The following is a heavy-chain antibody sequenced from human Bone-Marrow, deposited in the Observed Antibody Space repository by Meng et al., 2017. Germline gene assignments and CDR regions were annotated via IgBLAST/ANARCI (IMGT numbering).Heavy chain of an antibody. J-gene: IGHJ4*02. V-gene: IGHV6-1*01. CDR1: GDSVSGNRAL. CDR3: ASWYGES. CDR2: TYYRSQWQS. D-gene: IGHD3-10*01. Sequence: QVQLHQSVPRLVKPSQTLSLPCVTSGDSVSGNRALWHWVRQSPSRGLEWLGHTYYRSQWQSHYGASVKSRISIYADTSRNQFSLILNSVTPEDTAVYYCASWYGESWGQGTLVTVSS.